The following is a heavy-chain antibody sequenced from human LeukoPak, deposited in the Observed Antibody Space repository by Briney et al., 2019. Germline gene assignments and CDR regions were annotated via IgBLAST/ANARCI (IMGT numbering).Heavy chain of an antibody. CDR3: VLLSLTPG. CDR1: GFTFSTYW. J-gene: IGHJ4*02. Sequence: RGSLRLSCAASGFTFSTYWMHWVRQAPGKGLVWVSRISSDGSNTNYADSVKGRFTISRDNAKNTLYLQMNSLRPEDTAVYYCVLLSLTPGWGQGTLVTVSS. D-gene: IGHD3-10*01. CDR2: ISSDGSNT. V-gene: IGHV3-74*01.